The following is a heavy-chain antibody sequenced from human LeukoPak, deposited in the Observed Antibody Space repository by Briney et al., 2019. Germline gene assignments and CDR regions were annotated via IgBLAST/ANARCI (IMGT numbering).Heavy chain of an antibody. CDR2: INPNSGGT. D-gene: IGHD5-18*01. Sequence: ASVKVSCKASGYTFTGYYMHWVRQAPGQGLEWMGRINPNSGGTNYAQKFQGRVTMTRDTSISTAYMELSRLRSDDTAVYYCARENRVYGYGHQAFDYWGQGTLVTVSS. V-gene: IGHV1-2*06. J-gene: IGHJ4*02. CDR1: GYTFTGYY. CDR3: ARENRVYGYGHQAFDY.